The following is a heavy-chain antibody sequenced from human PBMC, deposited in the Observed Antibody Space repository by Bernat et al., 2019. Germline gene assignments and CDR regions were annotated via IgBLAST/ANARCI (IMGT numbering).Heavy chain of an antibody. CDR2: ISSSGTDI. D-gene: IGHD6-6*01. CDR3: AEDELYSSWGGIDY. J-gene: IGHJ4*02. Sequence: QVQLVESGGGLVKPGGSLRLSCAASGFTFSDYYMTWIRQAPGKGLEWVSHISSSGTDIYYADSVKGRFTISRDNAKNSLSLQVNSLRADDTAVNYCAEDELYSSWGGIDYWAREPWSPSPQ. V-gene: IGHV3-11*01. CDR1: GFTFSDYY.